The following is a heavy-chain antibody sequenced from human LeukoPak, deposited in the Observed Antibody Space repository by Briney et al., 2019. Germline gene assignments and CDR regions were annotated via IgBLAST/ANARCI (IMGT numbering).Heavy chain of an antibody. Sequence: PSETLSLTCAVYGGSFSGYYWSWIRQPPGKGLEWIGEINHSGSTNYNLSLKSRVTISVDTSKNQFSLKLSSVTAADTAVYYCARGSDYYGSGSYSLLLHGYYYYMDVWGKGTTVTISS. V-gene: IGHV4-34*01. CDR1: GGSFSGYY. CDR2: INHSGST. CDR3: ARGSDYYGSGSYSLLLHGYYYYMDV. D-gene: IGHD3-10*01. J-gene: IGHJ6*03.